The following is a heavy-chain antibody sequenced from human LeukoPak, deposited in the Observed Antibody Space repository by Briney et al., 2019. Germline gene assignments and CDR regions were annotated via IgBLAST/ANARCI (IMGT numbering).Heavy chain of an antibody. J-gene: IGHJ6*02. CDR1: GGSISSGSYY. CDR2: IYTSGST. V-gene: IGHV4-61*02. CDR3: ARELFPNSSSYYYYYYGMDV. Sequence: PSQTLSLTCTVSGGSISSGSYYWSWIRQPAGKGLEWIGRIYTSGSTNYNPSLKSRVTISVDTSKNQFSLKLGSATAADTAVYYCARELFPNSSSYYYYYYGMDVWGQGTTVTVSS. D-gene: IGHD6-13*01.